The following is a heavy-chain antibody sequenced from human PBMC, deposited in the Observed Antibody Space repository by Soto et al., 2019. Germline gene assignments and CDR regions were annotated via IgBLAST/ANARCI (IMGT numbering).Heavy chain of an antibody. V-gene: IGHV3-33*01. CDR3: ARDPHKGYYYDSSGYYYVAEYFQH. D-gene: IGHD3-22*01. Sequence: GGSLRLSCAASGFTFSSYGMHWVRQAPGKGLEWVAVIWYDGSNKYYADSVKGRFTISRDNSKNTLYLQMNSLRAEDTAVYYCARDPHKGYYYDSSGYYYVAEYFQHWGQGTLVTVSS. CDR2: IWYDGSNK. CDR1: GFTFSSYG. J-gene: IGHJ1*01.